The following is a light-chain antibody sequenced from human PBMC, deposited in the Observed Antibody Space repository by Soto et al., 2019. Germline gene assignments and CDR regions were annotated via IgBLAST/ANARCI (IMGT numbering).Light chain of an antibody. CDR3: QQYGSSSCT. CDR2: GAS. Sequence: EIVLTQSPGTLSLSPGERATLSCRASQSVSSSYLAWYQQKPGQAPRLLIYGASSRATGIPDRFSGSGSGTDFNLTISRLEPEDFAVYYCQQYGSSSCTFGQGTKVEIK. CDR1: QSVSSSY. V-gene: IGKV3-20*01. J-gene: IGKJ1*01.